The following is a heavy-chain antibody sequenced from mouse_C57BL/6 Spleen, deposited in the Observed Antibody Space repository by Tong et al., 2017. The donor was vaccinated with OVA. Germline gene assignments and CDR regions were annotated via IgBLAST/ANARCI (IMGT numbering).Heavy chain of an antibody. CDR2: ISSGGSYT. CDR1: GFAFSSYD. D-gene: IGHD1-2*01. V-gene: IGHV5-6*01. CDR3: ARQTTATYYAMDY. J-gene: IGHJ4*01. Sequence: EVQLQESGGGSVKPGGSLKLSCAASGFAFSSYDMSWVRQTPEKRLEWVATISSGGSYTYYPDSVKGRFTISRDNAKNTLYLQRSSRKSEDTDMYYCARQTTATYYAMDYWGQGTAVTVSS.